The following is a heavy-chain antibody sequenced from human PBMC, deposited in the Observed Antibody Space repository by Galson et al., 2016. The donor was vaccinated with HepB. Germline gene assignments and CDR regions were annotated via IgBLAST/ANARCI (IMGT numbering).Heavy chain of an antibody. J-gene: IGHJ5*01. CDR1: GFTFSDHY. CDR2: IRSRSGFYP. CDR3: AREPYSSSWFDY. D-gene: IGHD6-13*01. V-gene: IGHV3-11*06. Sequence: SLRLSCAASGFTFSDHYMCWIRQAPGKGLQWVSYIRSRSGFYPNYADSVKARFTISRDNAKHSLYLHMNSLRVEDTAVYFCAREPYSSSWFDYWGQGTLVTASS.